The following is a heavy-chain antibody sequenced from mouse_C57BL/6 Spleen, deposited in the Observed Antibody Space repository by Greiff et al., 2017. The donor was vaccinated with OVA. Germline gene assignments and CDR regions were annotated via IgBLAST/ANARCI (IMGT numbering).Heavy chain of an antibody. V-gene: IGHV1-82*01. CDR2: IYPGDGDT. D-gene: IGHD3-2*02. CDR3: ARREAQATFDY. Sequence: QVQLKQSGPELVKPGASVKISCKASGYAFSSSWMNWVKQRPGKGLEWIGRIYPGDGDTNYNGKFKGKATLTADKSSSTAYMQLSSLTSEDSAVYFCARREAQATFDYWGQGTTLTVSS. J-gene: IGHJ2*01. CDR1: GYAFSSSW.